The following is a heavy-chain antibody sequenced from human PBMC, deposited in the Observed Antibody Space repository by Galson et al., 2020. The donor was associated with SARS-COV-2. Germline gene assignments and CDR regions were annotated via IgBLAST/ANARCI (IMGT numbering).Heavy chain of an antibody. CDR1: GFTFSSYE. D-gene: IGHD3-3*01. J-gene: IGHJ5*02. Sequence: GGSLRLSCAASGFTFSSYEMNWVRQAPGKGLEWVSYISSSGSTIYYADSVKGRFTISRDNAKNSLYLQMNSLRAEDTAVYYCARAHHLDFWSGVNWFDPWGQGTLVTVSS. CDR2: ISSSGSTI. CDR3: ARAHHLDFWSGVNWFDP. V-gene: IGHV3-48*03.